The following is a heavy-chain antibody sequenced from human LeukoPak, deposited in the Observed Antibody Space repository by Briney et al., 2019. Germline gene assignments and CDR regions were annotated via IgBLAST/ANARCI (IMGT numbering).Heavy chain of an antibody. Sequence: SVKVSCKASGGTFSSYAISWVRQAPGQGLEWMGGIIPIFGTANYAQKFQGRVTITTDESTSTAYMELSSLGSEDTAVYYCARASSESIAARPYWFDPWGQGTLVTVSS. CDR2: IIPIFGTA. D-gene: IGHD6-6*01. J-gene: IGHJ5*02. CDR1: GGTFSSYA. V-gene: IGHV1-69*05. CDR3: ARASSESIAARPYWFDP.